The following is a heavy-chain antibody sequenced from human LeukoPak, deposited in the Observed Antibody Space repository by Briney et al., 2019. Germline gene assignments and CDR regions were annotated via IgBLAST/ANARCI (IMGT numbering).Heavy chain of an antibody. CDR2: LYYNGST. D-gene: IGHD3-9*01. J-gene: IGHJ5*02. CDR3: ARDPSYDILTGSRGFDP. V-gene: IGHV4-59*01. Sequence: PSETLSLTCTVSGGSISSSYWSWIRQPPGKGLEWIGYLYYNGSTNYNPSLKSRVTISVDTSKNQFSLKLSSVTAADTAVYYCARDPSYDILTGSRGFDPWGQGTLVTVSS. CDR1: GGSISSSY.